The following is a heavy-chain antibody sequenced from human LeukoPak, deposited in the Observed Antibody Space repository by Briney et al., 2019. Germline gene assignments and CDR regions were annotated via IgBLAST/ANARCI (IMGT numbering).Heavy chain of an antibody. Sequence: SETLSLTCTVSGASISSHYLSWIRQPPGKGLEWIGYIFYSGSTNYNPSLKSRVTISVDTSKNQFSLSLTSVTAADTAVYYRARGPSFSGYVNYWGQGALVTVSS. D-gene: IGHD5-12*01. V-gene: IGHV4-59*11. CDR2: IFYSGST. J-gene: IGHJ4*02. CDR1: GASISSHY. CDR3: ARGPSFSGYVNY.